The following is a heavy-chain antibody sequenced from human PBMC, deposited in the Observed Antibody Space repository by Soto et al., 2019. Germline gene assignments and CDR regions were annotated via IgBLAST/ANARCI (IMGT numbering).Heavy chain of an antibody. V-gene: IGHV4-31*03. Sequence: QVQLQESGPGLVKPSQTLSLTCTVSGGSISSGGYYWSWIRQHPGKGLEWIGYIYYSGSTYYNPSLKSRVTISVDKSKNQFSLKLSSVTAADTAVYYCARALKYSSGWYSPYYYYGMDVWGQGTTVTVSS. CDR3: ARALKYSSGWYSPYYYYGMDV. J-gene: IGHJ6*02. CDR1: GGSISSGGYY. D-gene: IGHD6-19*01. CDR2: IYYSGST.